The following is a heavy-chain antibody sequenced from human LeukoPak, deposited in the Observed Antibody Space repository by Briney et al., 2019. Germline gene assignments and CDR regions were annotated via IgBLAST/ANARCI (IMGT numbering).Heavy chain of an antibody. J-gene: IGHJ4*02. V-gene: IGHV4-59*01. CDR2: IYYSGST. CDR3: ARVGGSSSWYPFDY. Sequence: QSSETLSLTCTVSGVSISSYYWSWIRQPPGKGLEWIGYIYYSGSTNYNPSLKSRVTISVDTSKNQFSLKLSSVTAADTAVYYCARVGGSSSWYPFDYWGQGTLVTVSS. D-gene: IGHD6-13*01. CDR1: GVSISSYY.